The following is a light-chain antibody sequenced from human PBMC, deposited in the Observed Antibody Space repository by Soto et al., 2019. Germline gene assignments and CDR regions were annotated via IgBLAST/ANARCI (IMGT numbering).Light chain of an antibody. V-gene: IGKV1-5*01. CDR1: QSISSW. CDR2: DAS. J-gene: IGKJ5*01. Sequence: DIQMTQSPSTLSASVGDRVTITCRASQSISSWLAWYQQKPGEAPKLLISDASTLESGVHSRFSGSGSGTDFTLTISSLEPEDFAVYYCHQRQYWPPITFGQGTRLEIK. CDR3: HQRQYWPPIT.